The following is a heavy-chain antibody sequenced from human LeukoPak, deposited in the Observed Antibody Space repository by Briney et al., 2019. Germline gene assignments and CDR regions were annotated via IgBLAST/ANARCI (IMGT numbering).Heavy chain of an antibody. Sequence: SETLSLTCTVSGGSISNSSYYWGWVRQPPGKGLEWIGSISYSGSTYYNPSLKSRVTISVDTSKNQFSLRLTSVTATDTAVYYCARCEYSSSWDYWGQGTLVTVSS. CDR1: GGSISNSSYY. CDR3: ARCEYSSSWDY. J-gene: IGHJ4*02. CDR2: ISYSGST. V-gene: IGHV4-39*01. D-gene: IGHD6-13*01.